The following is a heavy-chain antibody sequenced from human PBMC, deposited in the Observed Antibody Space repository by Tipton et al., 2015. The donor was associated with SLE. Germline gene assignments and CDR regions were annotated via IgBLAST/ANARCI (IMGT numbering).Heavy chain of an antibody. CDR1: GFTFSSYG. CDR2: IWYDGSNK. D-gene: IGHD1-26*01. J-gene: IGHJ4*02. CDR3: AKGPREGTGGCFDY. V-gene: IGHV3-33*06. Sequence: SLRLSCAASGFTFSSYGMHWVRQAPGKGLEWVAVIWYDGSNKYYADSVKGRFTISRDNSKNTLYLQMNSLRAEDTAVYYCAKGPREGTGGCFDYWGQGTLVTVSS.